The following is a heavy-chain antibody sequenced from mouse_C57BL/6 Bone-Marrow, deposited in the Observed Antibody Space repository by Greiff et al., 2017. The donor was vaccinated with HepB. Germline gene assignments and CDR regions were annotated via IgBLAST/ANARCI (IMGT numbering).Heavy chain of an antibody. D-gene: IGHD2-3*01. CDR2: ISDGGSYT. J-gene: IGHJ4*01. Sequence: EVQRVESGGGLVKPGGSLKLSCAASGFTFSSYAMSWVRQTPEKRLEWVATISDGGSYTYYPDNVKGRFTISRDNAKNNLYLQMSHLKSEDTAMYYCAREGMVGGAMDYWGQGTSVTVSS. CDR3: AREGMVGGAMDY. V-gene: IGHV5-4*01. CDR1: GFTFSSYA.